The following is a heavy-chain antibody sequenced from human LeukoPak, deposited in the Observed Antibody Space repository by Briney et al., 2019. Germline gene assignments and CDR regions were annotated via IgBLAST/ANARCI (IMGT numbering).Heavy chain of an antibody. V-gene: IGHV3-30*03. D-gene: IGHD4-17*01. Sequence: GGSLRLSCVASGFIFSSYSMNWVRQAPGKGLEWVAVISYDGSNKYYADSVKGRFTISRDNSKNTLYLQMNSLRAEDTAVYYCARDRATVTDYWGQGTLVTVSS. J-gene: IGHJ4*02. CDR1: GFIFSSYS. CDR3: ARDRATVTDY. CDR2: ISYDGSNK.